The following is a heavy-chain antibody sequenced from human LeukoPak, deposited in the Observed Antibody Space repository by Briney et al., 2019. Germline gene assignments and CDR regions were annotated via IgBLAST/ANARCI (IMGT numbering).Heavy chain of an antibody. V-gene: IGHV3-9*01. D-gene: IGHD6-13*01. CDR3: AKGDSSNWKYNWFDP. CDR2: ISWNSDNI. J-gene: IGHJ5*02. CDR1: GFTFEDYA. Sequence: PGGSLRLSCAASGFTFEDYAMHWVRQAPGKGLEWVSGISWNSDNIGYADSVKGRFTISRDNAKNSLYLQMNSLRPEDTALYYCAKGDSSNWKYNWFDPWGQGTLVTVSS.